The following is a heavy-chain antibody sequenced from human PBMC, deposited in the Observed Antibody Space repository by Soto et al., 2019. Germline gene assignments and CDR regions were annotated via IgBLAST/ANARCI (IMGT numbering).Heavy chain of an antibody. CDR2: IYDSGTT. Sequence: SETLSLTCTVSGDPVSSGSYYWSWIRQPPGKGLEWIGYIYDSGTTNSNPSLKSRVTISVDTSKNQFSLKLSSVTAADTAVYYCARSVTPWGQGTLVTVSS. V-gene: IGHV4-61*01. CDR3: ARSVTP. J-gene: IGHJ5*02. CDR1: GDPVSSGSYY. D-gene: IGHD3-10*01.